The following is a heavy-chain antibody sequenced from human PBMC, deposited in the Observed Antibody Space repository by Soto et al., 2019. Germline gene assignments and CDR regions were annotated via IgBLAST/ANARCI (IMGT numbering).Heavy chain of an antibody. D-gene: IGHD3-22*01. J-gene: IGHJ4*02. Sequence: QVQLVQSGAEVKKPGASVKVSCKASGYTFTSYGISWVRQAPGQGLEWMGWISAYNGNTNYAQKLQGRVTMTTDTTTSKAYMEQRSLRSDDTAVYYCARGGILLYAIGYYDSSGGIDYWGQGTLVTVSS. CDR2: ISAYNGNT. V-gene: IGHV1-18*04. CDR3: ARGGILLYAIGYYDSSGGIDY. CDR1: GYTFTSYG.